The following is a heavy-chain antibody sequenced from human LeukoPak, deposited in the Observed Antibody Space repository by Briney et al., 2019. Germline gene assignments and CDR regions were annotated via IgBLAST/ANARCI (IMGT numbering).Heavy chain of an antibody. V-gene: IGHV4-34*01. D-gene: IGHD5-12*01. CDR3: AFEGPVSGYAFDP. CDR2: INHSGGT. Sequence: SENLSLTCAVYGESFSEYYWSWIRQPPGKGLEWIGQINHSGGTNYHPSLKTRVTISLDTSKNQVSLKLRSVTAADAAVYYCAFEGPVSGYAFDPWGQGALVAVSS. J-gene: IGHJ5*02. CDR1: GESFSEYY.